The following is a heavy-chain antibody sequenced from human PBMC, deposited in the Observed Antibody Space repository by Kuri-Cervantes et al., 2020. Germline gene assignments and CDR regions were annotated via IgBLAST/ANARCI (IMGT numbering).Heavy chain of an antibody. J-gene: IGHJ1*01. CDR2: ISGSGGST. Sequence: ESLKISCAASGFTFSSYAMSWVRQAPGKGLEWVSAISGSGGSTYYADSVKGRFTISRDNSKNTLYLQMNSLRAEDTAVYYCAKDLSFEVTPAEYFQHWGQGTLVTVSS. V-gene: IGHV3-23*01. CDR1: GFTFSSYA. D-gene: IGHD4-11*01. CDR3: AKDLSFEVTPAEYFQH.